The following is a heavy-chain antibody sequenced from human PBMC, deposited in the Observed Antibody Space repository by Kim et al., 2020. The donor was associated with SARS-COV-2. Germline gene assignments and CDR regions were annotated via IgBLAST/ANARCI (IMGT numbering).Heavy chain of an antibody. CDR2: IKEDGSEK. D-gene: IGHD2-15*01. CDR3: ARDRGYCSGGSCYSIFDY. V-gene: IGHV3-7*03. CDR1: GVSFNNYW. Sequence: LSVTCAASGVSFNNYWMGWVRQAPGKGLEWVAHIKEDGSEKYHVDSVEGRFTISRDNAKNSLYLQMNSLRAEETAMYYCARDRGYCSGGSCYSIFDYWGQGTQVTVSS. J-gene: IGHJ4*02.